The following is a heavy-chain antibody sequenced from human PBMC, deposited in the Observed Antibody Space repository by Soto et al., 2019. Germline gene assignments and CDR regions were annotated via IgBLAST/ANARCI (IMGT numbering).Heavy chain of an antibody. CDR3: TRGYGGYETAPHFFDF. CDR1: GFTFGGYA. D-gene: IGHD5-12*01. Sequence: GGPLRLSCTASGFTFGGYAMSWFRQAPGKGLEWVGFIRGKAYSVTTEYAASVQGRFTISRDDSKSIAYLQMDSLKTEDTAVYYCTRGYGGYETAPHFFDFWGQGILVTVPA. CDR2: IRGKAYSVTT. J-gene: IGHJ4*02. V-gene: IGHV3-49*03.